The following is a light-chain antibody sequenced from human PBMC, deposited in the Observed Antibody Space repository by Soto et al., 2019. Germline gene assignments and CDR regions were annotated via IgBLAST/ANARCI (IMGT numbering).Light chain of an antibody. J-gene: IGLJ2*01. CDR3: QVWDSSSDHLVV. Sequence: SYELTQPPSVSVAPGKTARITCGGNNIGSKSVNWYQQKPGQAPVLVIYYDSDRPSGIPERFSGSNSGNTATLTISRVEAGDEADYYCQVWDSSSDHLVVFGGGTQLTVL. CDR1: NIGSKS. CDR2: YDS. V-gene: IGLV3-21*04.